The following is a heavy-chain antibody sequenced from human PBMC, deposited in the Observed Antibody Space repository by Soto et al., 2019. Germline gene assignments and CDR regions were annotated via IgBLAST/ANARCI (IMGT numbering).Heavy chain of an antibody. CDR1: GGSVSSRGFY. D-gene: IGHD6-19*01. CDR3: ARLPAISGWPFDF. V-gene: IGHV4-61*08. J-gene: IGHJ4*02. Sequence: SETLSLTCSVSGGSVSSRGFYWTWIRQPPGKGLDWLGYMAFDGRTNYNPSLKSRVTISQDTSKNQFSLTLGSVTAADTAIYYCARLPAISGWPFDFWGQRTLVTVSS. CDR2: MAFDGRT.